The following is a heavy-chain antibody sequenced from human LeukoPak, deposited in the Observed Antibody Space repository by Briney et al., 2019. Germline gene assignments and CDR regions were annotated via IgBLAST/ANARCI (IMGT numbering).Heavy chain of an antibody. CDR2: ISGSGGST. Sequence: GGSLRLSCAASGFTFSSYAMSWVRQAPGKGLEWVSAISGSGGSTYYADSVKGRFTISRDNSKNTLYLQMNSLRAEDTAVYYCAKGLRYYDFWSGYYAAPYYYGMDVWGQGTTVTVSS. D-gene: IGHD3-3*01. J-gene: IGHJ6*02. CDR3: AKGLRYYDFWSGYYAAPYYYGMDV. V-gene: IGHV3-23*01. CDR1: GFTFSSYA.